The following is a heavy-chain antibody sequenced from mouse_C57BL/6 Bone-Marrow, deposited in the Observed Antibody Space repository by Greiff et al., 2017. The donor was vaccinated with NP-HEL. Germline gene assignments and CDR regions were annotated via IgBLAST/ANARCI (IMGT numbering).Heavy chain of an antibody. CDR3: ARERVYEYDERFAY. CDR2: SYPRSGNT. CDR1: GYTFTSYG. V-gene: IGHV1-81*01. J-gene: IGHJ3*01. Sequence: VQLQQSGAELARPGASVKLSCKASGYTFTSYGISWVKQRTGQGLEWIGESYPRSGNTYYNEKFKGKATRTADKSSSTAYRELRSLTSEDTAVYFCARERVYEYDERFAYWGQGTLVTVSA. D-gene: IGHD2-4*01.